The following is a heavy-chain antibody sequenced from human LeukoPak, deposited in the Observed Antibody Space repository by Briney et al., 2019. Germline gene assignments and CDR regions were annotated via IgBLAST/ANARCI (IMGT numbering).Heavy chain of an antibody. CDR1: GFTFDDYA. J-gene: IGHJ4*02. CDR3: AKGGGLRVTMLYYFDY. V-gene: IGHV3-43D*03. Sequence: GGSLRLSCAASGFTFDDYAMHWVRQAPGKGLEWVSLISWDGGSTYYADSVKGRFAISRDNSKNSLYLQMNSLRAEDTALYYCAKGGGLRVTMLYYFDYWGQGTLVTVSS. D-gene: IGHD3-10*02. CDR2: ISWDGGST.